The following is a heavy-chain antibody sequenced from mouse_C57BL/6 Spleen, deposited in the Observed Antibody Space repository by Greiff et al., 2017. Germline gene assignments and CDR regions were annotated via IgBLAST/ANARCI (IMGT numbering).Heavy chain of an antibody. CDR3: ARSPITTGGYFDY. CDR2: IYPGDGDT. CDR1: GYAFSSYW. Sequence: VQLVESGAELVKPGASVKISCKASGYAFSSYWMNWVKQRPGKGLEWIGQIYPGDGDTNYNGKFKGKATLTADKSSSTAYMQLSSLTSEDSAVYFCARSPITTGGYFDYWGQGTTLTVSS. J-gene: IGHJ2*01. V-gene: IGHV1-80*01. D-gene: IGHD1-1*01.